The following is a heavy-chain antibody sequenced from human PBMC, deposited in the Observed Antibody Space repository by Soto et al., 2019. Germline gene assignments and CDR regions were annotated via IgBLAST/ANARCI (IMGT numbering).Heavy chain of an antibody. D-gene: IGHD6-25*01. J-gene: IGHJ4*02. CDR3: ARVGLSAADFDY. CDR1: GFIFSANY. V-gene: IGHV3-11*01. Sequence: QVQLVESGGALVEPGGSLRLSCEASGFIFSANYMTWIRQAPGKGLEWVSYIGGTSNVIYYADSVKGRLTISRDNAKNSLYLQMNSLRAEDTAVYYCARVGLSAADFDYWGQGAPVTVSS. CDR2: IGGTSNVI.